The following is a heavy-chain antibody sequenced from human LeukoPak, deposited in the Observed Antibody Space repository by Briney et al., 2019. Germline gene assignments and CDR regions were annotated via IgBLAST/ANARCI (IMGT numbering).Heavy chain of an antibody. J-gene: IGHJ4*02. V-gene: IGHV3-73*01. CDR2: IRGKANSYAT. Sequence: GGSLKLSCAASGFTFSGSAMHWVRQASGKGLEWVGRIRGKANSYATAYAASVKGRFTISRDDSKNTAYLQMNSLKTEDTAVYYCTRHLDYYDSSGLDYWGQGTLVTVSS. CDR1: GFTFSGSA. CDR3: TRHLDYYDSSGLDY. D-gene: IGHD3-22*01.